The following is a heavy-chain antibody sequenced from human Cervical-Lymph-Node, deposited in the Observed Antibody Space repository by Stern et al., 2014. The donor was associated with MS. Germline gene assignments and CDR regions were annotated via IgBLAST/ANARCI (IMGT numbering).Heavy chain of an antibody. J-gene: IGHJ6*02. V-gene: IGHV1-2*02. D-gene: IGHD6-6*01. Sequence: QVQLVQSGAEVREPGASVKVSCKASGYTFTDYYMHWVRQAPGQGLEWMGWINPYNGATKYAQKFQGRVTMARHTSISTAYMDLSGLTSDDTALYYCAKDEGSSSSMDVWGQGTTVTVSS. CDR2: INPYNGAT. CDR1: GYTFTDYY. CDR3: AKDEGSSSSMDV.